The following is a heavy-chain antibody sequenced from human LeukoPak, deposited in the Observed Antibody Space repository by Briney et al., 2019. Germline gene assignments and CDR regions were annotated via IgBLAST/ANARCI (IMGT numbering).Heavy chain of an antibody. Sequence: QPGGSLRLSCATSGFTLSSFAMHWVRQAPGKGLEWVAVTSSDGSSKYYADSVKGRLTLSRDNSKNTLSLQMNSLRGEDTAVYYCATEGRGLYYYGMDVWGQGTTVTVSS. V-gene: IGHV3-30-3*02. CDR2: TSSDGSSK. J-gene: IGHJ6*02. CDR1: GFTLSSFA. CDR3: ATEGRGLYYYGMDV. D-gene: IGHD1-26*01.